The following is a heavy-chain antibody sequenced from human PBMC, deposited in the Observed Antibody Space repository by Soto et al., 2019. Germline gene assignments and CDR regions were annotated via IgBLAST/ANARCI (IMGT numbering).Heavy chain of an antibody. CDR1: GFTFSIYG. V-gene: IGHV3-33*01. D-gene: IGHD3-16*01. CDR3: ARKPTGGNDAFDI. J-gene: IGHJ3*02. CDR2: LWADGSHE. Sequence: QVQLEESGGGVVQPGRSLRLSCAASGFTFSIYGMHWVRQAPGKGLEWVASLWADGSHECYVDSVKGRFTVSRDNSKSTVYLQMNSLRAEDTALYYCARKPTGGNDAFDIWGQGTMVTVSS.